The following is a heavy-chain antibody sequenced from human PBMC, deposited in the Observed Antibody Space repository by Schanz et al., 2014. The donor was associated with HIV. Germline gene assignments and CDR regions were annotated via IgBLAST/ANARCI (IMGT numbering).Heavy chain of an antibody. CDR2: ITWNNRVT. D-gene: IGHD1-26*01. J-gene: IGHJ4*02. Sequence: EVQVVASGGGLAQPGRSLRLSCVVSGLSLSDFAWHWVRQTPGKGLEWVSGITWNNRVTGYADSVKGRFTISRDPVKNTLFLHMSNLRGDDTALYYCAKDFTASKGGFDYWGQGTLVIVSS. V-gene: IGHV3-9*01. CDR3: AKDFTASKGGFDY. CDR1: GLSLSDFA.